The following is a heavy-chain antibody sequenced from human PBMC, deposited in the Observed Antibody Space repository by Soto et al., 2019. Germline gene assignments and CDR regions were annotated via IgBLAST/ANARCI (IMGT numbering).Heavy chain of an antibody. CDR3: ARGKVVLAATVPRNYYYYYMDV. Sequence: SETLSLTCTVSGGSISSYYWSWIRQPPGKGLEWIGYIYYSGSTNYNPSLKSRVTISVDTSKNQFSLKLSSVTAADTAVYYCARGKVVLAATVPRNYYYYYMDVWGKGTTDNLFS. V-gene: IGHV4-59*01. D-gene: IGHD2-15*01. CDR2: IYYSGST. CDR1: GGSISSYY. J-gene: IGHJ6*03.